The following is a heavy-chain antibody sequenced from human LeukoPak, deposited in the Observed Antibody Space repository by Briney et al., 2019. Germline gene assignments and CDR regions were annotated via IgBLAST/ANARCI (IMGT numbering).Heavy chain of an antibody. CDR2: IKEDGSEK. D-gene: IGHD4-17*01. Sequence: GGSLRLSCAASGFIFSSYWMAWVRQAPGKGLEWVANIKEDGSEKNYVDSVKGRFTISRDNAKNSLYLQMNSLRAEDTAVYYCAKVITTTVTTTHYFDYWGQGTLVTVSS. CDR1: GFIFSSYW. J-gene: IGHJ4*02. CDR3: AKVITTTVTTTHYFDY. V-gene: IGHV3-7*01.